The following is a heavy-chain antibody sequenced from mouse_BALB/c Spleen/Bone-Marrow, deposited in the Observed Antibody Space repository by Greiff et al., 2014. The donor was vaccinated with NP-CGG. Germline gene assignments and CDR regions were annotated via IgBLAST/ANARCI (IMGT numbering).Heavy chain of an antibody. J-gene: IGHJ3*01. CDR3: ARHPYYGNYPAWFAY. V-gene: IGHV5-9*02. CDR2: ISSGGSYT. D-gene: IGHD2-10*01. Sequence: VQLKDSGGGLVKPGGSLKLSCAASGFAFSSYDMSWVRQTPEKRLEWVATISSGGSYTHYPDSVKGRFTISRDNARNTLYLQMSSLRSEDTALYYCARHPYYGNYPAWFAYWGQGTLVTVSA. CDR1: GFAFSSYD.